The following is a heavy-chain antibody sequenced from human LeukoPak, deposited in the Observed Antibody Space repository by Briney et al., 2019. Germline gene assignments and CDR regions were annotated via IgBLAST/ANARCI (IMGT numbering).Heavy chain of an antibody. CDR3: ARVSSRGAGSYYKIIDY. CDR2: IYYSGST. D-gene: IGHD3-10*01. Sequence: SETLSLTCTVSGGSISSYYWSWIRQPPGKGLEWIGYIYYSGSTNYNPSLKSRVTISVDTSKNQFSLKLSSVTAADTAVYYCARVSSRGAGSYYKIIDYWGQGTLVTVSS. CDR1: GGSISSYY. V-gene: IGHV4-59*01. J-gene: IGHJ4*02.